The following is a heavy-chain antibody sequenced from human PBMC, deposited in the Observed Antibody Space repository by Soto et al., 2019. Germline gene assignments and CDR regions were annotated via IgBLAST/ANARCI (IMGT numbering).Heavy chain of an antibody. J-gene: IGHJ6*02. V-gene: IGHV1-69*13. CDR2: IIPIFGTA. CDR1: GGTFSSYA. D-gene: IGHD1-1*01. CDR3: ARDRSLNFHYYYGMDV. Sequence: SVKVSCKASGGTFSSYAISWVRQAPGQGLEWMGGIIPIFGTANYAQKFQGRVTITADESTSTAYMELSSLRSEDTAVYYCARDRSLNFHYYYGMDVWGQGTTVTVSS.